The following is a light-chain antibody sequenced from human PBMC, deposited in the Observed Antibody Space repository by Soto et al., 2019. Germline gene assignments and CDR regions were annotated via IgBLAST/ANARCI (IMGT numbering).Light chain of an antibody. CDR1: QSVSSSQ. J-gene: IGKJ1*01. CDR2: AAS. Sequence: IVLTQSPDTLSLSPGERATLSCRASQSVSSSQLVWYQQKPGQAPRLLIYAASSRATGIPDRYSGSGSGKDFILTVSELETEDFAVYYCQHYANSVWTFGQGTKVEIK. CDR3: QHYANSVWT. V-gene: IGKV3-20*01.